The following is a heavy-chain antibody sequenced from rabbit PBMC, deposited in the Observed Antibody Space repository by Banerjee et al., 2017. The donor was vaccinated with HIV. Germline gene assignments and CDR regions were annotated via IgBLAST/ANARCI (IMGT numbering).Heavy chain of an antibody. CDR3: ARDLAGVIGWNFGL. D-gene: IGHD4-1*01. CDR2: IYAGRSGNT. J-gene: IGHJ3*01. V-gene: IGHV1S45*01. CDR1: GSDISSNA. Sequence: QEQLVEFGGGLVQPGGSLTLTCKASGSDISSNAMCWVRQAPGKGLEWIACIYAGRSGNTVYANWAKGRFTISKTSSTTVTLQMTSLTAADTATYFCARDLAGVIGWNFGLWGQGTLVTVS.